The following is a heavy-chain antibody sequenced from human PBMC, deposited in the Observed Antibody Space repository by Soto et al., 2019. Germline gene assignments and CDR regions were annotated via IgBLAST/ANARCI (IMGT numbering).Heavy chain of an antibody. CDR3: ATAQYYSDSTSDYYYFDN. D-gene: IGHD3-22*01. CDR2: IKSKSDGGTA. V-gene: IGHV3-15*07. J-gene: IGHJ4*02. CDR1: GLTFNKAW. Sequence: GGSLRLSCSTSGLTFNKAWLNWVRQAPGKGLEWVGRIKSKSDGGTADYAAPVKGRFTISRDDSQNTQFLHTNSLTPEDTAVYFCATAQYYSDSTSDYYYFDNWGQGTLVTVSS.